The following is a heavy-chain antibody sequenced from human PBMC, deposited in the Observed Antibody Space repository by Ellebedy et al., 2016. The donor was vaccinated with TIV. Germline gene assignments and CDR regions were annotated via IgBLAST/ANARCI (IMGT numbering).Heavy chain of an antibody. CDR1: GFTFGDYA. V-gene: IGHV3-49*03. Sequence: GESLKISXTASGFTFGDYAMSWFRQAPGKGLEWVGFIRSKAYGGTTEYAASVKGRFTISRDDSKSIAYLQMNSLKTEDTAVYYCTRDVLRYFDWFDNDYYYYGMDVWGQGTTVTVSS. D-gene: IGHD3-9*01. CDR2: IRSKAYGGTT. J-gene: IGHJ6*02. CDR3: TRDVLRYFDWFDNDYYYYGMDV.